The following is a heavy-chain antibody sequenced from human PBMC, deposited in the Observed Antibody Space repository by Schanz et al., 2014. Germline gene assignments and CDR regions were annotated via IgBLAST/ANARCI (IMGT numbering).Heavy chain of an antibody. CDR1: GFTFSNSW. Sequence: QLVESGGGLVQPGGSLRLSCAASGFTFSNSWMTWVRQAPGKRLEWVANINTDGSEKYSLDSVKGRFTISRDNAKNSLYVQMNGLRAEDTAVYYCARGHYGMDVWGQGTTVIVSS. J-gene: IGHJ6*02. CDR3: ARGHYGMDV. CDR2: INTDGSEK. V-gene: IGHV3-7*01.